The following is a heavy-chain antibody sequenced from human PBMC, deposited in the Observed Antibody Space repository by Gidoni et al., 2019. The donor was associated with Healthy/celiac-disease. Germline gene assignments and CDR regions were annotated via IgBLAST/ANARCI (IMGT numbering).Heavy chain of an antibody. D-gene: IGHD2-2*01. CDR3: ARLGVVVPAAISS. Sequence: EVQLVESGGGLVKPGGSLRLSCAASGFPFSSYSMNWVRQAPGKGLEGVSSISSSSSYIYYADSVKGRFTISRDNAKNSLYLQMNSLRAEDTAVYYCARLGVVVPAAISSWGQGTLVTVSS. V-gene: IGHV3-21*01. CDR1: GFPFSSYS. CDR2: ISSSSSYI. J-gene: IGHJ5*02.